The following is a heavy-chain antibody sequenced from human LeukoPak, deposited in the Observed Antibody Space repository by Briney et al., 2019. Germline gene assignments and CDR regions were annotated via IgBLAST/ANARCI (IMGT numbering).Heavy chain of an antibody. Sequence: SVKVSCKASGGTFSSYAISWVRQAPGQGLEWMGGIIPIFGTANYAQKFQGRVTITTDESTSTAYMELSSLRSEDTAVYYCASRGPAAGTRWYFDLWGRGTRVTVSS. CDR1: GGTFSSYA. V-gene: IGHV1-69*05. CDR3: ASRGPAAGTRWYFDL. CDR2: IIPIFGTA. J-gene: IGHJ2*01. D-gene: IGHD6-13*01.